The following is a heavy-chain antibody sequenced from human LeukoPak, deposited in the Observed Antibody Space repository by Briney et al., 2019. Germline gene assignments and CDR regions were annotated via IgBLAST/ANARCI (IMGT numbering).Heavy chain of an antibody. CDR3: ARDPSLLWFGESHYYFDY. D-gene: IGHD3-10*01. Sequence: GGSLRLSCAASGFTFSSYGMHWVRQAPGKGLEWVAVIWYDGSNKYYADSVKGRFTISRDNSKNTLYLQMNSLRAEDTAVYYCARDPSLLWFGESHYYFDYCGQGTLVTVSS. CDR2: IWYDGSNK. CDR1: GFTFSSYG. V-gene: IGHV3-33*01. J-gene: IGHJ4*02.